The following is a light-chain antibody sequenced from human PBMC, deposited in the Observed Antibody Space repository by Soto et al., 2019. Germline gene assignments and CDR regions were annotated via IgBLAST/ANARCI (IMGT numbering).Light chain of an antibody. CDR3: QQYGGSTPWT. CDR2: VAS. V-gene: IGKV3-20*01. J-gene: IGKJ1*01. Sequence: EIVLTQSPGTLSLSPGERATLSCRTSQSVSSSYLTWYQQKPGQAPRLLIYVASSRATGIPDRFSGSGCVTDFTFTISRLEPEDFAVYYCQQYGGSTPWTFGQGTKVEI. CDR1: QSVSSSY.